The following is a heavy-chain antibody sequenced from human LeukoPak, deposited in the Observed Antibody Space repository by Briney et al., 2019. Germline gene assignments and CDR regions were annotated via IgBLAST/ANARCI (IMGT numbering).Heavy chain of an antibody. D-gene: IGHD6-19*01. Sequence: SETLSLTCTVSGGSISSYYWSWIRQPPGKGLEWIGYIYTSGSTNYNPSLQSRVTISVDTSKNQFSLKLSSVTAADTAVYYYARLTGWAFDYWGQGTLVTVSS. CDR3: ARLTGWAFDY. CDR1: GGSISSYY. V-gene: IGHV4-4*09. J-gene: IGHJ4*02. CDR2: IYTSGST.